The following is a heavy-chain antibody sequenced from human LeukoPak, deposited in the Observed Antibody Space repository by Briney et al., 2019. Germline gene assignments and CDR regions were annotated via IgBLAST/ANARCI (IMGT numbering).Heavy chain of an antibody. D-gene: IGHD5-18*01. CDR3: ARDLDTAMAVDY. CDR1: GGSISSSSYY. Sequence: SETLSLTCTVSGGSISSSSYYWGWIRQPPGKGLEWIGSIYYSGSTYYNPSLKSRVTISVDTSKNQFSLKLSSVTAADTAVYYCARDLDTAMAVDYWGQGTLVTVSS. CDR2: IYYSGST. V-gene: IGHV4-39*02. J-gene: IGHJ4*02.